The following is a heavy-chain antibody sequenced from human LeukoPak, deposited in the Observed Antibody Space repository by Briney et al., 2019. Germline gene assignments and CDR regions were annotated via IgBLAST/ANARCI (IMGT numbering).Heavy chain of an antibody. CDR1: GGSISSYY. J-gene: IGHJ2*01. CDR2: IDTSGNT. Sequence: SETLSLTCTVSGGSISSYYWSWIRQPAGKGLEWFGRIDTSGNTNYKPSLKSRVTMSVDTSKNQFSLKLNSVTAADTAVYYCARVSSSWYQDWYFDLWGRGTLVTVSS. V-gene: IGHV4-4*07. CDR3: ARVSSSWYQDWYFDL. D-gene: IGHD6-13*01.